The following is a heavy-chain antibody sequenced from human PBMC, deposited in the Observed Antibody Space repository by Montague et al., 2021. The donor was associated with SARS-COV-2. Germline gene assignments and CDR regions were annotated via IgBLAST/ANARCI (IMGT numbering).Heavy chain of an antibody. CDR1: GFSLTTSAMC. Sequence: PALVKPTQTLTLTCTFSGFSLTTSAMCVSWIRQPPGKALEWLARIDWDGDEYYSASLKSRLTITTDTSKDQVVLTMTNMDPADTATYYCARTRELNKSCRHYVMDVWGQGTTVTVSS. D-gene: IGHD1-26*01. J-gene: IGHJ6*02. CDR3: ARTRELNKSCRHYVMDV. CDR2: IDWDGDE. V-gene: IGHV2-70*11.